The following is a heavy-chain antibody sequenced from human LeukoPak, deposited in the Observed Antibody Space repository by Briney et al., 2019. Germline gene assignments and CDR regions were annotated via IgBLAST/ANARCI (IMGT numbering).Heavy chain of an antibody. V-gene: IGHV3-48*03. CDR3: ARGPDWPTTTRWFDY. CDR1: GFTVSSKY. D-gene: IGHD3-9*01. J-gene: IGHJ4*02. Sequence: GGSLRLSCVASGFTVSSKYMSWVRQAPGKGLEWVSYISSSGSTIYYADSVKGRFTISRDNAQNSLYLQMNSLRAEDTAVYYCARGPDWPTTTRWFDYWGQGTLVTVSS. CDR2: ISSSGSTI.